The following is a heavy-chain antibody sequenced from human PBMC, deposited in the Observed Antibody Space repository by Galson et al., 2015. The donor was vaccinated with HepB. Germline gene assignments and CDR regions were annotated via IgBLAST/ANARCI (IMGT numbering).Heavy chain of an antibody. D-gene: IGHD6-19*01. J-gene: IGHJ4*02. Sequence: QSGAEVKKPGESLKISCKGSGYSFTSYWIGWVRQMPGKGLEWMGIIYSVDSDTKYSPSFQGQVTISADKSTNTAYLQWSSLKASDSAMYYCARGHNSGWYPQYFDYWGQGTLVTVSS. CDR2: IYSVDSDT. CDR1: GYSFTSYW. V-gene: IGHV5-51*01. CDR3: ARGHNSGWYPQYFDY.